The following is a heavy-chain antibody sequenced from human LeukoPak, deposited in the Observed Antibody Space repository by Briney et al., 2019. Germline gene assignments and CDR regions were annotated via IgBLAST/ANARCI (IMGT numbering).Heavy chain of an antibody. CDR1: GYTFSGYY. CDR3: ARDYYGSGTSTFDY. J-gene: IGHJ4*02. CDR2: INPNSGGT. D-gene: IGHD3-10*01. Sequence: ASVKVSCKASGYTFSGYYMHWVQQAPGEGFEWLGWINPNSGGTNYAQKFQGRVTMTRDTSISITYMELSRLRSDDTAVYYCARDYYGSGTSTFDYWGQGTLVTVSS. V-gene: IGHV1-2*02.